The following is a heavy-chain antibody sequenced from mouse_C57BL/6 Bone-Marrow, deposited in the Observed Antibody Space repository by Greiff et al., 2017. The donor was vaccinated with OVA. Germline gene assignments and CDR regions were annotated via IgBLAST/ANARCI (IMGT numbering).Heavy chain of an antibody. Sequence: DVKLQESGGGLVQPGGSMKLSCVASGFTFSNYWMNWVRQSPEKGLEWVAQIRLKSDNYATHYAESVKGRFTISRDDSKSSVYLQMNNLRAEDTGIYYCTGGAAQATTYWGQGTLVTVSA. CDR2: IRLKSDNYAT. J-gene: IGHJ3*01. CDR1: GFTFSNYW. CDR3: TGGAAQATTY. V-gene: IGHV6-3*01. D-gene: IGHD3-2*02.